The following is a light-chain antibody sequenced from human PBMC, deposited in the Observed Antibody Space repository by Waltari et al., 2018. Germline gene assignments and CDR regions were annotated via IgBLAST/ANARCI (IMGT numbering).Light chain of an antibody. Sequence: DIQMSQSPSSLSASVGARVTITCRANQDISSYVTWFQQRPGKAPKLLIYSANTLASGVPSRFSGSGSGTEFTLTISSLQPEDSATYFCQQGNSYPYSFGQGTKVEIK. V-gene: IGKV1-9*01. CDR2: SAN. CDR3: QQGNSYPYS. J-gene: IGKJ2*03. CDR1: QDISSY.